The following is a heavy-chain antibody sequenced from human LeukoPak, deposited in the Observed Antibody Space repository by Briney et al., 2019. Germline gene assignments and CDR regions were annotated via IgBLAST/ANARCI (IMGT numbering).Heavy chain of an antibody. V-gene: IGHV3-23*01. Sequence: GGTLRLSCAASGFTFSSYGMSWVRQAPGKGLERVSAISGSGGSTYYADSVKGRFTISRDNSKNTLYLQMNSLRAEDTAVYYCAKVGRYSSGWYINFDYWGQGTLVTVSS. D-gene: IGHD6-19*01. CDR2: ISGSGGST. CDR1: GFTFSSYG. CDR3: AKVGRYSSGWYINFDY. J-gene: IGHJ4*02.